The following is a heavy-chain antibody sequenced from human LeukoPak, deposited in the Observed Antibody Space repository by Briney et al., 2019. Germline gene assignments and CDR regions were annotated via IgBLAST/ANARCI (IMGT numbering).Heavy chain of an antibody. J-gene: IGHJ4*02. CDR2: ISSSSSYI. CDR1: GFTFSSYS. V-gene: IGHV3-21*01. D-gene: IGHD6-13*01. Sequence: PGGSLRLSCAASGFTFSSYSMNWVRQAPGKGLEWVSSISSSSSYIYYADSVKGRFTISRDNAKNSLYLQMNSLRAEDTAVYYCARDSKQQLVPGDYWGQGTLVTVSS. CDR3: ARDSKQQLVPGDY.